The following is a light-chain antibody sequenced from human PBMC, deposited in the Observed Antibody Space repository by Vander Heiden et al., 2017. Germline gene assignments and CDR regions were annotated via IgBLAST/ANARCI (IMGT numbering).Light chain of an antibody. J-gene: IGKJ4*01. V-gene: IGKV2-28*01. CDR1: QSLLHSNGYHY. Sequence: DIVMTQSPLSLPVTPGEPAPVSCRSSQSLLHSNGYHYLDWYLQKPGQSPQLLIYLGSNRASGVPDSFSGRGSRTDFTLKISSVEVEDVGVYYSTEYLQTLITFGGGTKVEIK. CDR2: LGS. CDR3: TEYLQTLIT.